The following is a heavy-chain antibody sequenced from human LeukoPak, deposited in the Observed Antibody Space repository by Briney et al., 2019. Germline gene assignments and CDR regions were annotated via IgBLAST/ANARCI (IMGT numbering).Heavy chain of an antibody. CDR3: ARGITVTSYYYGMDV. D-gene: IGHD4-17*01. V-gene: IGHV1-69*04. CDR1: GGTFSSYA. CDR2: IIPILGIA. Sequence: SVKVSCTASGGTFSSYAISWVRQAPGQGLEWMGRIIPILGIANYAQKFQGRVTITADKSTSTAYMELSSLRSEDTAVYYCARGITVTSYYYGMDVWGQGTTVTVSS. J-gene: IGHJ6*02.